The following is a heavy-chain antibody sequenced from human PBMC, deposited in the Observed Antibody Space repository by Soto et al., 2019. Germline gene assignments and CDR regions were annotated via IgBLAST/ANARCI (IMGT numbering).Heavy chain of an antibody. Sequence: SETLSLTCTVSVGSINGHYWSWIRQSPGQGLEWIGNIYYSGNTNYNPSLMSRVIISVDTSTNEFSQKLGSVTAADTAVYYCARGLTAFDPWGQGTLVTVSS. CDR2: IYYSGNT. V-gene: IGHV4-59*11. D-gene: IGHD1-20*01. CDR3: ARGLTAFDP. J-gene: IGHJ5*02. CDR1: VGSINGHY.